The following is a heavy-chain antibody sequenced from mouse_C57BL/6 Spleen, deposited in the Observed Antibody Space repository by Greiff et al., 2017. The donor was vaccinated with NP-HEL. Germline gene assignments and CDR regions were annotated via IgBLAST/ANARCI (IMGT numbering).Heavy chain of an antibody. CDR1: GFNIKDYY. CDR3: TSYDYVSWFAY. D-gene: IGHD2-4*01. J-gene: IGHJ3*01. V-gene: IGHV14-1*01. Sequence: EVQLQQSGAELVRPGASVKLSCTASGFNIKDYYMHWVKQRPEQGLEWIGRIDPEDGDTEYAPKFQGKATMTADTSSNPAYLQLSSLTSEDTAVYYCTSYDYVSWFAYLGQGTLVTVSA. CDR2: IDPEDGDT.